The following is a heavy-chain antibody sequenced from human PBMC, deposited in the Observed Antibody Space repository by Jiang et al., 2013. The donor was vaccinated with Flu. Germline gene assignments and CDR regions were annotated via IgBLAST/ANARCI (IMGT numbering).Heavy chain of an antibody. D-gene: IGHD4-17*01. CDR2: YNHSGST. V-gene: IGHV4-34*01. CDR3: AGGPTHGDSQTDGENNFDY. J-gene: IGHJ4*02. Sequence: LLKPSETLSLTCAVYGGSFSGYYWSWIRQPPGKGRGVDWGKYNHSGSTNYNPSLKSRVTISVDTSKNQFSLKLSSVTAADTAVYYCAGGPTHGDSQTDGENNFDYWGQGTLVTVSS. CDR1: GGSFSGYY.